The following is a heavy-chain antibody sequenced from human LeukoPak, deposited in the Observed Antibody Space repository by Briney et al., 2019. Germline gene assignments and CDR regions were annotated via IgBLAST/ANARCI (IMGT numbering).Heavy chain of an antibody. J-gene: IGHJ4*02. CDR1: GFTFGSYA. Sequence: PGGSLRLSCAASGFTFGSYAMSWVRQAPGKGLEWVSAISGSGGSTYYADSVKGRFTISRDNSKNTLYLQMNSLRAEDTAVYYCAKRYCSGGSCYDRAAYWGQGTLVTVSS. CDR2: ISGSGGST. V-gene: IGHV3-23*01. CDR3: AKRYCSGGSCYDRAAY. D-gene: IGHD2-15*01.